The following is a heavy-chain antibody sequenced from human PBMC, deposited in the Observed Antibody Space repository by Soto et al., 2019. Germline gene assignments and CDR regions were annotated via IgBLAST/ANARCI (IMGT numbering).Heavy chain of an antibody. Sequence: PGESLKISCKGSGYSFTSYWIGWVRQMPGKGLEWMGIIYPGDSDTRYSPSFQGQVTISADKSISTAYLQWSSLKASDTAMYYCARRKNARYRTNGVCGNWFDPWGQGTLVTVSS. J-gene: IGHJ5*02. CDR1: GYSFTSYW. V-gene: IGHV5-51*01. D-gene: IGHD2-8*01. CDR2: IYPGDSDT. CDR3: ARRKNARYRTNGVCGNWFDP.